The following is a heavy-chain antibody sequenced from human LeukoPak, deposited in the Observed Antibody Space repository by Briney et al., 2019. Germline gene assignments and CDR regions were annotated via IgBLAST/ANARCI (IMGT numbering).Heavy chain of an antibody. CDR1: GGSISSSSYY. CDR2: IYYSGST. J-gene: IGHJ3*02. CDR3: ARAKFDSSGYYYRGFDI. D-gene: IGHD3-22*01. V-gene: IGHV4-39*01. Sequence: PSETLSLTCTVSGGSISSSSYYWGWIRQPPGKGLEWIGSIYYSGSTYYNPSLKSRVTISVDTSKNQFSLKLSSVTAADTAVYYCARAKFDSSGYYYRGFDIWGQGTMVTVSS.